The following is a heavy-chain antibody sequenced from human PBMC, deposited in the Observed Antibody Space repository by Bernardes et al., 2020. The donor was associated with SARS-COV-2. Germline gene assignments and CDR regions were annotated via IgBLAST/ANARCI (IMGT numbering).Heavy chain of an antibody. J-gene: IGHJ4*02. D-gene: IGHD6-6*01. Sequence: GGSLRLSCAASGFTFSSNVMSWVRQAPGKGPEWVSSISDSGGSTFYADSVKGRFTISRDNAKNSLFMEMNTLRDEDTAVYYCARIYSTSSFDFDYWGQGTLVTVSS. CDR2: ISDSGGST. CDR1: GFTFSSNV. V-gene: IGHV3-23*01. CDR3: ARIYSTSSFDFDY.